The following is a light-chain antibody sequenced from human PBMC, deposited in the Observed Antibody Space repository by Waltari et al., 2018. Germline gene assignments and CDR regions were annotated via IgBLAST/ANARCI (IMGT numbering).Light chain of an antibody. CDR2: KAS. CDR1: QSIINW. J-gene: IGKJ1*01. V-gene: IGKV1-5*03. Sequence: DIQMTQSPSTLSASVGDRVTITCRASQSIINWFAWYQQKPWKAPKLLIYKASNLKGGVPSRFSGSGFGTEFTLTISSLQPDDFATYHCQQYKSYPTFGQGTKVEI. CDR3: QQYKSYPT.